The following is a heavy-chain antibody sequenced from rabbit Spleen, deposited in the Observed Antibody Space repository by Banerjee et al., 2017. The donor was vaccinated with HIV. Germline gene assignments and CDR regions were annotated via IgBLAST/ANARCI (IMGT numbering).Heavy chain of an antibody. Sequence: EESGGDLVKPEGSLTLTCTASGFSFNNIYWICWVRQAPGKGLEWITCIDTGDGDTYYANWAKGRFTISKTSSTTVTLQMTSLTAADTATYFCARDSGTSFSTYGMDLWGQGTLVTVS. CDR1: GFSFNNIYW. J-gene: IGHJ6*01. V-gene: IGHV1S45*01. CDR2: IDTGDGDT. D-gene: IGHD8-1*01. CDR3: ARDSGTSFSTYGMDL.